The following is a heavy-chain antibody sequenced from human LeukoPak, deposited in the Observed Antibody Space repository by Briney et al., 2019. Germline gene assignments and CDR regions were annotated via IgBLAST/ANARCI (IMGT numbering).Heavy chain of an antibody. D-gene: IGHD3-10*01. Sequence: SETLSLTCAVYGGSFIGYYWSWIRQPPGKGLEWIGEINHSGSTNYNPSLKSRLTISVDTSKNQFSLKLSSVTAADTAEYYCARGSGITMVRGVIINWFDPWGQGTLVTVSS. V-gene: IGHV4-34*01. CDR1: GGSFIGYY. CDR2: INHSGST. CDR3: ARGSGITMVRGVIINWFDP. J-gene: IGHJ5*02.